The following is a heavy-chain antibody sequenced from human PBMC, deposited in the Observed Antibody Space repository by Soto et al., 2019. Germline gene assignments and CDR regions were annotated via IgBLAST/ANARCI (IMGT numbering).Heavy chain of an antibody. CDR2: ISYDGSNK. Sequence: GGSLRLSCAASGFTFSSYAMHWVRQAPGKGLEWVAVISYDGSNKYYADSVKGRFTISRDNSKNTLYLQMNSLRAEDTAVYYCASGATVVVNTSPNDYWGQGTLVTVSS. CDR1: GFTFSSYA. D-gene: IGHD3-22*01. CDR3: ASGATVVVNTSPNDY. V-gene: IGHV3-30-3*01. J-gene: IGHJ4*02.